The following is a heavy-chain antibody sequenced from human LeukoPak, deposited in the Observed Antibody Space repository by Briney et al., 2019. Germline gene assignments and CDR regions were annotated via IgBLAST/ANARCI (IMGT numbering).Heavy chain of an antibody. D-gene: IGHD2-15*01. Sequence: ASVKVSCKASGYTFTRYDINWVRQATGQELEWLGWVNTKSGNTGSAQNFQGRVTITRDTSISTAYMELSSLRSDDTAVYYCARVDGSPDYWGQGTLVTVSS. CDR1: GYTFTRYD. CDR2: VNTKSGNT. V-gene: IGHV1-8*03. J-gene: IGHJ4*02. CDR3: ARVDGSPDY.